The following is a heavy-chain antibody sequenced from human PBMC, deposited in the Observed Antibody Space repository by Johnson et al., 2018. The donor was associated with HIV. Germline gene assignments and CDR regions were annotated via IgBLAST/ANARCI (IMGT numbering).Heavy chain of an antibody. CDR3: AKETRDSRSAFDI. D-gene: IGHD3-22*01. Sequence: QVQLVESGGTVVQPGRSLRLSCAASGFIFSDFGMHWVRQAPGKGLEWVAVISHDANNKFYADSVKGRFAVSRDDSKNTLYLQMSSLRVEDTAVYYCAKETRDSRSAFDIWGQGTMVTVSS. J-gene: IGHJ3*02. CDR1: GFIFSDFG. V-gene: IGHV3-30*18. CDR2: ISHDANNK.